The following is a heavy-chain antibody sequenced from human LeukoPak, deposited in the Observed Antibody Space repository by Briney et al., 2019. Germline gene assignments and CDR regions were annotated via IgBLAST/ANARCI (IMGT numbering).Heavy chain of an antibody. V-gene: IGHV3-48*03. Sequence: PGGSLRLSCAASGFTSSSYEMNWVRQAPGKGLEWVSYISSSGSTIYYADSVKGRFTISRGNAKNSLYLQMNSLRAEDTAVYYCAELGITMIGGVWGKGTTVTISS. D-gene: IGHD3-10*02. CDR2: ISSSGSTI. CDR1: GFTSSSYE. J-gene: IGHJ6*04. CDR3: AELGITMIGGV.